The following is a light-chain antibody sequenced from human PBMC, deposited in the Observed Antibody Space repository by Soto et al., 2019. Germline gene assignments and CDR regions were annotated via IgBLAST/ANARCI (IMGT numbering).Light chain of an antibody. CDR3: QQYGSSPRT. J-gene: IGKJ1*01. Sequence: EIVLTQSPGTLSLSPGERATLSCRASQSVSSSYLAWYQQKPGQAPRLLIYGASSRATGIPDRFSGSGSGTDFNLTISRREAEDFAVYYCQQYGSSPRTFGQGTKVEIK. V-gene: IGKV3-20*01. CDR1: QSVSSSY. CDR2: GAS.